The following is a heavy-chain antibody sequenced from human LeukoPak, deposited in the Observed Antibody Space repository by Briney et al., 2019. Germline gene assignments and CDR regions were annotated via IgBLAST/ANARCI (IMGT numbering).Heavy chain of an antibody. V-gene: IGHV4-59*01. Sequence: SETLSLTCTVSGGSISSYYWSWTRQPPGKGLEWIGYIYYSGSTNYNPSLKSRVTISVDTSKNQFSLKLSSVTAADTAVYYCARGRSTYYYDSSGSVAFEIWGQGTMVTVSS. CDR2: IYYSGST. CDR1: GGSISSYY. CDR3: ARGRSTYYYDSSGSVAFEI. J-gene: IGHJ3*02. D-gene: IGHD3-22*01.